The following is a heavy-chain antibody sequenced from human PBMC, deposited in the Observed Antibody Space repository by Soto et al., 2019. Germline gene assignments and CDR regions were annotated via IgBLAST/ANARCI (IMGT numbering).Heavy chain of an antibody. D-gene: IGHD2-21*01. Sequence: QVQLQQWGAGLLKPSETLSLTCAVYGRSFSGYYWSWIRQPPGKGLEWIGEINHSGSTNYNPSLKSRVTISVDTSKNPFSLKLSSLTAADTAVYYCARAYGGDVFDYWGQGTLVTVSS. CDR2: INHSGST. J-gene: IGHJ4*02. CDR3: ARAYGGDVFDY. CDR1: GRSFSGYY. V-gene: IGHV4-34*01.